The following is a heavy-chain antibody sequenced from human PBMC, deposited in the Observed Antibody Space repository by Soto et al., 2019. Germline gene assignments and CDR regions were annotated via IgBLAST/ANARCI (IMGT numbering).Heavy chain of an antibody. Sequence: SETLSLTCTVSGGSISSYYWAWIRQPPGKGLEWIGSMLYSGLTYYNPSLKSRVTPSVDTSKNQFSVRLNSVTASDTAVYYCAPLSVSLSGPYGIHVWGQGTTVTVSS. CDR3: APLSVSLSGPYGIHV. CDR2: MLYSGLT. CDR1: GGSISSYY. D-gene: IGHD2-15*01. V-gene: IGHV4-39*01. J-gene: IGHJ6*02.